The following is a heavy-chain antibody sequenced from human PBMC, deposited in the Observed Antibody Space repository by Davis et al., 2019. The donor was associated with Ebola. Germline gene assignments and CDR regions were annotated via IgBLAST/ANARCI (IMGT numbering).Heavy chain of an antibody. CDR1: GFTFSSYW. J-gene: IGHJ4*02. Sequence: GESLKISCAASGFTFSSYWMHWVRQAPGKGLVWVSRINSDGSSTSYADSVKGRFTISRDNAKNTLYLQMNSLRAEDTAVYYCAREGYSRSEVPLFDYWGQGTLVTVSS. CDR3: AREGYSRSEVPLFDY. V-gene: IGHV3-74*01. D-gene: IGHD6-13*01. CDR2: INSDGSST.